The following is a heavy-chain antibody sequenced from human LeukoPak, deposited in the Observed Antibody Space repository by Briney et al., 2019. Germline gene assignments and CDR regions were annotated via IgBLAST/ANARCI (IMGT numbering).Heavy chain of an antibody. Sequence: GGSLRLSCEVSGFTFDDYGMNWVRQPPGKGLEWISDINWNGGSTSYAASVRGRFTVSRDNAKNLLYLQMTSLRVEDTALYYCARRKDFADFGSAYYPLDHWGQGTLVTVSS. CDR2: INWNGGST. J-gene: IGHJ5*02. CDR1: GFTFDDYG. D-gene: IGHD3-3*01. V-gene: IGHV3-20*04. CDR3: ARRKDFADFGSAYYPLDH.